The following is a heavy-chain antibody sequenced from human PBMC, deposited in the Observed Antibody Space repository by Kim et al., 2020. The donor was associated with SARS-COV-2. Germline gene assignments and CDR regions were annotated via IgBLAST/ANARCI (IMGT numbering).Heavy chain of an antibody. CDR2: IYSGGST. V-gene: IGHV4-39*01. Sequence: SETLSLTCSVSGGSISSGTYYWGWIRQPPGKGLEWIGNIYSGGSTYYNPSLENRGTISVDTSQNQFSLKLSPVTAADTAVYYCARQTGYNGSFLHYGGQGTLVTVSS. D-gene: IGHD1-26*01. CDR1: GGSISSGTYY. J-gene: IGHJ4*02. CDR3: ARQTGYNGSFLHY.